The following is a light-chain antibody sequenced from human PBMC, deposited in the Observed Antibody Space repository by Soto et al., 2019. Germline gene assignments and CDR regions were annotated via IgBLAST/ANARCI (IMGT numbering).Light chain of an antibody. Sequence: QSAQTQPASVSGSPGQSITTSCTGTSSDIGAYNYVSWYQQQSGKAPKLLIHEVSNRPSGVSNRFSGSKSGNTASLTISGLQAEDEADYYCSSFTTSRAYVFGIGTKVTVL. CDR3: SSFTTSRAYV. CDR2: EVS. J-gene: IGLJ1*01. V-gene: IGLV2-14*01. CDR1: SSDIGAYNY.